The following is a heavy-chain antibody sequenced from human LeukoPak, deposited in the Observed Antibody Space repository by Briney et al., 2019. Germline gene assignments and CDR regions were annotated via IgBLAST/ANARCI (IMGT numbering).Heavy chain of an antibody. CDR1: GYTFTSYG. D-gene: IGHD1-26*01. V-gene: IGHV1-18*01. J-gene: IGHJ4*02. Sequence: ASVKVSCKASGYTFTSYGISWVRQAPGQGLEWMGWISGYNGNTNYAQKLQGRVTMTTDTSTSTAYMELRSLRSDDTAVYYCAREESIGSYQFLHDYWGQGTLVTVSS. CDR2: ISGYNGNT. CDR3: AREESIGSYQFLHDY.